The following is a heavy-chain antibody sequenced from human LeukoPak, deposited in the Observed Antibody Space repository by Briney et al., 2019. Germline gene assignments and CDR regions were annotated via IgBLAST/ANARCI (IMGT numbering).Heavy chain of an antibody. J-gene: IGHJ4*02. D-gene: IGHD6-19*01. CDR3: ARSGYSSGWYHFDY. CDR2: IYYSGST. Sequence: NPSETLSLTCTVSGGSTSSYYWSWIRQPPGKGLEWIGYIYYSGSTNYNPSLKSRVTISVDTSKNQFSLKLSSVTAADTAVYYCARSGYSSGWYHFDYWGQGTLVTVSS. V-gene: IGHV4-59*01. CDR1: GGSTSSYY.